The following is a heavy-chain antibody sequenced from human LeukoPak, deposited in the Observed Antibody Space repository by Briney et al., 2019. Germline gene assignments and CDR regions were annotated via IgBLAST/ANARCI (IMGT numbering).Heavy chain of an antibody. CDR3: ARDLIGSGADDAFDI. J-gene: IGHJ3*02. CDR1: GGSFSGYY. CDR2: INHSGST. V-gene: IGHV4-34*01. Sequence: SETLSLTCAVYGGSFSGYYWSWIRQPPGKGLEWIGEINHSGSTNYNPSLKSRVTISVDTSKNQFSLKLSSVTAADTAVYYCARDLIGSGADDAFDIWGQGTMVTVSS. D-gene: IGHD3-10*01.